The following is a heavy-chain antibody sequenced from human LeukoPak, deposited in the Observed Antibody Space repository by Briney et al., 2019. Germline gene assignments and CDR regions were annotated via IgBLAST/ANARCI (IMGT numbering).Heavy chain of an antibody. J-gene: IGHJ4*02. CDR2: IYYSGST. D-gene: IGHD3-22*01. CDR1: GGSISSGGYS. V-gene: IGHV4-31*03. Sequence: PSETLSLTCTVSGGSISSGGYSWSWIRQHPGKGLEWIGYIYYSGSTYYNPSLKSRVTISVDTSKNQFSLKLSSVTAADTAVYYCASTYYYDSSGYRDYWGQGTLVTVSS. CDR3: ASTYYYDSSGYRDY.